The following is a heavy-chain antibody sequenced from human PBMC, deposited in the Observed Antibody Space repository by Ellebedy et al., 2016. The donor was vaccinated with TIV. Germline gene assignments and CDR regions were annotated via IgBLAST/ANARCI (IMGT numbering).Heavy chain of an antibody. CDR3: TRDLTNIMSGDY. Sequence: AASVKVSCKTSGYTFTDYYIRWVRQAPGQGLEWMAWINPNSGGTNYAQKFQGRVTVTMETSTSTAFLELSRLRSDDTAVYYCTRDLTNIMSGDYWGQGTLVTVSS. J-gene: IGHJ4*02. D-gene: IGHD5/OR15-5a*01. CDR1: GYTFTDYY. V-gene: IGHV1-2*02. CDR2: INPNSGGT.